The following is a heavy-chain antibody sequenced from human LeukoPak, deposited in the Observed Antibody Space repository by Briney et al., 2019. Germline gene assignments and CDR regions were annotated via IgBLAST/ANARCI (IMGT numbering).Heavy chain of an antibody. J-gene: IGHJ4*02. D-gene: IGHD4-23*01. CDR1: GFTFSSYA. CDR2: ISNDGSNK. V-gene: IGHV3-30-3*01. CDR3: AKVSTTVAKPRFDY. Sequence: GGSLRLSCAASGFTFSSYAMHWVRQAPGKGLEWVAVISNDGSNKYYADSVKGRFTISRDNSKNTLYLQMNSLRAEDTAVYYCAKVSTTVAKPRFDYWGQGTLVTVSS.